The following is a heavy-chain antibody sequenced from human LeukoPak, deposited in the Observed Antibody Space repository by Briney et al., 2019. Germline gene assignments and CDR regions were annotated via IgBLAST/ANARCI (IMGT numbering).Heavy chain of an antibody. Sequence: SETLSLTCAVSGDFISSRGYSWSWIRQPPGMGLEWIGYIYYSGCTSYNPSLKSRVTLSVDTSKNQFSLKLSSVTAADTAVYFCARFCSGDSCYPYKFFDYWGLGTRVTVSS. D-gene: IGHD2-15*01. CDR1: GDFISSRGYS. CDR3: ARFCSGDSCYPYKFFDY. J-gene: IGHJ4*02. V-gene: IGHV4-30-4*07. CDR2: IYYSGCT.